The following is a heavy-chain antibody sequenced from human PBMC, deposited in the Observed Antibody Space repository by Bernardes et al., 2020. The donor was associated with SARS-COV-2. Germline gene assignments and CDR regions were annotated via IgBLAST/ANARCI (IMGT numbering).Heavy chain of an antibody. D-gene: IGHD6-13*01. CDR2: IYHSGST. V-gene: IGHV4-4*02. J-gene: IGHJ3*02. Sequence: SETLSLTCAVSGGSISSSNWWSWFRHPPGKGLVWIGEIYHSGSTNYYPSLMSRLTISVDKSKNQFPLKLRSVTAADTPVYYCASGPTVLDSSSWYASLPETQQTEDAFDSRGQGAMITVSS. CDR1: GGSISSSNW. CDR3: ASGPTVLDSSSWYASLPETQQTEDAFDS.